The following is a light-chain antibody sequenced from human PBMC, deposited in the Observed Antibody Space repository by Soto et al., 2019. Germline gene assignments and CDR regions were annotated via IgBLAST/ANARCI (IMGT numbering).Light chain of an antibody. CDR3: CSFAASNTLV. J-gene: IGLJ3*02. CDR2: EVS. V-gene: IGLV2-8*01. CDR1: SSDVGGYNY. Sequence: QSALTQPPSASGSPGQSVTISCTGTSSDVGGYNYVSWYQQHPGKAPKLVIYEVSKRPSGVPDRFSGSKSANTASLTVSGLQTEDEADYYCCSFAASNTLVFGGGTKLTVL.